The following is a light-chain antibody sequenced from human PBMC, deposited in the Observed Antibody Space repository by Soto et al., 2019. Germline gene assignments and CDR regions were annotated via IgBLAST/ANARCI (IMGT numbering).Light chain of an antibody. J-gene: IGKJ2*01. CDR1: QSVSSN. CDR2: GAS. Sequence: EIVMTQSPATLSVSPGERATLSCRASQSVSSNLAWYQQKPGQGPRLLIYGASTRATGIPARFSGSGSGTEFTLTISSLQSEDFAVYYCQQYNNWPRHTFGQGTKLEIK. CDR3: QQYNNWPRHT. V-gene: IGKV3-15*01.